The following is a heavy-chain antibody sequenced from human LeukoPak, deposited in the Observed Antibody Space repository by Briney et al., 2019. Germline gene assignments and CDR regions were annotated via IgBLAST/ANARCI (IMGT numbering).Heavy chain of an antibody. CDR3: ATCRYCRSTRGLGDNDYYDMDV. CDR2: IIPIFGTA. CDR1: GGTFSSCA. J-gene: IGHJ6*04. V-gene: IGHV1-69*01. Sequence: ASVKVSCKASGGTFSSCAISWVRQAPRQGREGMGGIIPIFGTANYAQKPQGTGTITADESPSTGYMEPRSLRSEATGVHYCATCRYCRSTRGLGDNDYYDMDVWGKGTTVTVSS. D-gene: IGHD2-2*01.